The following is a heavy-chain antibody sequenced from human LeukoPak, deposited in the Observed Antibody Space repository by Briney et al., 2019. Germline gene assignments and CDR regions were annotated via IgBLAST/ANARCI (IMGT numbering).Heavy chain of an antibody. Sequence: SETLSLTCTVSGGSISIYYWSWIRQPPGKGLEWLGYTYNSGSTLYNPSLKSRVTISVDTSRNEFSLRLTSVTAADAAVYYCVLDRELNYWGQGTLVTVSS. CDR3: VLDRELNY. CDR1: GGSISIYY. CDR2: TYNSGST. J-gene: IGHJ4*02. V-gene: IGHV4-59*01. D-gene: IGHD3-10*01.